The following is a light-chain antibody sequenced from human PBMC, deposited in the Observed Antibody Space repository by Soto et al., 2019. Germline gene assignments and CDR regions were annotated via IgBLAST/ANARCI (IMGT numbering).Light chain of an antibody. J-gene: IGLJ1*01. CDR1: SSDLAIYNY. V-gene: IGLV2-14*01. Sequence: QSVLSQPASVSGSPGQSITISCTGTSSDLAIYNYVSWYQQQPGKAPKLMIYQVTNRPSGVSNRFSGFRSGNTASLTISGLQAEDEADYYCSSYTDSSNYVFGTGTKVTGL. CDR2: QVT. CDR3: SSYTDSSNYV.